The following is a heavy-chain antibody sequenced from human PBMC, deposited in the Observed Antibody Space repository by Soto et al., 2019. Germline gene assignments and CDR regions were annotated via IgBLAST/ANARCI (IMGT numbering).Heavy chain of an antibody. CDR2: ISGSGSKT. CDR1: GFTFSTYA. CDR3: ARDPSHAYYTLFYYYDY. Sequence: EVQLVESGGGLVQPGGSLRLSCVASGFTFSTYAMSWVRQAPGKGLEWVSSISGSGSKTYYADSVKGRFTISRDDSKSTLYLQMNSLRAEDTAVYYCARDPSHAYYTLFYYYDYWGQGALVTVSS. V-gene: IGHV3-23*04. J-gene: IGHJ4*02. D-gene: IGHD1-26*01.